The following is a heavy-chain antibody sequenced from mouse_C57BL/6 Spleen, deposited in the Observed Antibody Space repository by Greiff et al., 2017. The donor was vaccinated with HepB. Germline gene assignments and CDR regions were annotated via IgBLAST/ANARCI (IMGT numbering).Heavy chain of an antibody. V-gene: IGHV1-15*01. D-gene: IGHD1-1*01. Sequence: LEESGAELVRPGASVTLSCKASGYTFTDYEMHWVKQTPVHGLEWIGAIDPETGGTAYNQKFKGKAILTADKSSSTAYMELRSLTSEDSAVYYCTRREVYYGSLDYWGQGTTLTVSS. CDR2: IDPETGGT. J-gene: IGHJ2*01. CDR3: TRREVYYGSLDY. CDR1: GYTFTDYE.